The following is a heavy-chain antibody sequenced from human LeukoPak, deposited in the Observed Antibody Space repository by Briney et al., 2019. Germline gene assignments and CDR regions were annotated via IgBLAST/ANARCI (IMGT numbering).Heavy chain of an antibody. D-gene: IGHD6-13*01. CDR2: ISYDGSNK. V-gene: IGHV3-30*01. CDR1: GFTFSSYA. J-gene: IGHJ4*02. Sequence: GGPLRLSCTASGFTFSSYAMHWVRQAPGKGLEWVAVISYDGSNKYYADSVKGRFTISRDNSKNTLYLQMNSLRAEDTAVYYCARPTLRYSSSWYYFDYWGQGTLVTVSS. CDR3: ARPTLRYSSSWYYFDY.